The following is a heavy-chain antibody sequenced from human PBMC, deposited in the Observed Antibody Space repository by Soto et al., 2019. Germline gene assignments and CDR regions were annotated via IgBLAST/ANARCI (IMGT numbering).Heavy chain of an antibody. J-gene: IGHJ4*02. Sequence: PSLTFDVSGGAIGSGGYSWSWIRQPPGKGLEWIGYIYHSGSTYYNPSLKSRVTTSVDRSKNQFSLKLSSVTAADTAVYYCARGGKRTHFDYWGQGTLVTVSS. CDR1: GGAIGSGGYS. CDR3: ARGGKRTHFDY. V-gene: IGHV4-30-2*01. CDR2: IYHSGST. D-gene: IGHD6-25*01.